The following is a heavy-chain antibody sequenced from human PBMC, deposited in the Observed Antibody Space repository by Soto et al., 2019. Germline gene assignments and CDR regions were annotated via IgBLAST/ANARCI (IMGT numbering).Heavy chain of an antibody. CDR3: ARSRNGLIDY. V-gene: IGHV1-46*01. Sequence: ASVKVSCKASGYTFTSHYMHWVRQAPGQGLERMGILNASGGRTSYAQKFQGRVTMTRDTSTGTVYMDLSSLRSEDTAVYYCARSRNGLIDYWGQGTLVTVSS. CDR1: GYTFTSHY. D-gene: IGHD2-21*01. J-gene: IGHJ4*02. CDR2: LNASGGRT.